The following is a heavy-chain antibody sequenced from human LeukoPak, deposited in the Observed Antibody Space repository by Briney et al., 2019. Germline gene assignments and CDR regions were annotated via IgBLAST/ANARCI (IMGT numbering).Heavy chain of an antibody. CDR1: GFTFSSFV. CDR3: AKDLPNYYESSGYPS. J-gene: IGHJ5*02. CDR2: ISGSGGDT. D-gene: IGHD3-22*01. V-gene: IGHV3-23*01. Sequence: PGGSLRLSCAASGFTFSSFVMSWFRQAPGKGLEWVSAISGSGGDTYYADSVKGRFTISRDNVKNTLYLQMNSPRADDTAVYYCAKDLPNYYESSGYPSWGQGTLVTVSS.